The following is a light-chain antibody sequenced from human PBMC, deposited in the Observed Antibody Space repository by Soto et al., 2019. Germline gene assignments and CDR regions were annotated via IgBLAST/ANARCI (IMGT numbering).Light chain of an antibody. CDR2: DAS. J-gene: IGKJ5*01. CDR1: QSVSSY. V-gene: IGKV3-11*01. Sequence: EIVLTQSPAPLSLSPGDRATLSCRASQSVSSYLAWYQQKPGQAPRLLIYDASNRATGIPARFSGSGSGTDFTLTISSLEPEDFAVYYCQQRSNWPVTFGQGTRLEIK. CDR3: QQRSNWPVT.